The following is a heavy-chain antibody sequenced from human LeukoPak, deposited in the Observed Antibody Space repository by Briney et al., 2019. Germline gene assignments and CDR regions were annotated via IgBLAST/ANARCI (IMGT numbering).Heavy chain of an antibody. J-gene: IGHJ2*01. CDR3: AKSPDFDL. CDR2: IYYSGST. V-gene: IGHV4-59*01. Sequence: SETLSLTCTVSGGSISSYYWSWIRQPPVKGLEWIGYIYYSGSTNYNPSLKSRVTISVDTSKNQFSLKLSSVTAADTAVYYCAKSPDFDLWGRGTLVTVSS. CDR1: GGSISSYY.